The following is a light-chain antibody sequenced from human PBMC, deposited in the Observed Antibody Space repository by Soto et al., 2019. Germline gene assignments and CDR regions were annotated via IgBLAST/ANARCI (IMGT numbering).Light chain of an antibody. CDR3: QQANSFPLP. J-gene: IGKJ4*01. V-gene: IGKV1-12*01. Sequence: DIQMTQSPSSVSASVGDRVTITCRASQGISSLLAWYQQKPGKAPNLLIHTASSLQSGVPSRFSGIGSGTDFTLTISSLQPEDFATDYCQQANSFPLPFGGGTKVEIK. CDR2: TAS. CDR1: QGISSL.